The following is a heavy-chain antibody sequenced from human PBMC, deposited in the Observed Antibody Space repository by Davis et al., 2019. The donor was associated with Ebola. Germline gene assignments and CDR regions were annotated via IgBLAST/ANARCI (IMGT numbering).Heavy chain of an antibody. D-gene: IGHD5-12*01. CDR3: ARDIMATRYGMDV. J-gene: IGHJ6*02. V-gene: IGHV4-59*01. CDR2: IYYSGST. Sequence: MPSETLSLTCTVSGGSISSYYWSWIRQPPGKGLEWIGYIYYSGSTNYNPSLKSRVTISVDTSKNQFSLKLSSVTAADTAVYYCARDIMATRYGMDVWGQGTTVTVSS. CDR1: GGSISSYY.